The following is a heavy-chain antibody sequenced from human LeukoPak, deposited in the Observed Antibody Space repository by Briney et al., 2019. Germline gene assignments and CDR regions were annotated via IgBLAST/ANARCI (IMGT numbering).Heavy chain of an antibody. Sequence: GGSLRLSCAASGFTFNDYYMSWIRQAPGKGLEWLSYINIGGTNTHYADSVKGRFTISRDNAKKSLYLEMNNLRAEDTAVYYCATDGAGLDTWGQGVLVTVSS. CDR2: INIGGTNT. J-gene: IGHJ5*02. CDR1: GFTFNDYY. CDR3: ATDGAGLDT. V-gene: IGHV3-11*01.